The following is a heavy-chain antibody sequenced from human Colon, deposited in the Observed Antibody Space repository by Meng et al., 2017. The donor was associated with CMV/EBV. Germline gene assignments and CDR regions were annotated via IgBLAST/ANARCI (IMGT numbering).Heavy chain of an antibody. V-gene: IGHV1-18*01. D-gene: IGHD5-18*01. CDR1: GYTCNSYG. CDR3: ARGNADTAMVSDY. J-gene: IGHJ4*02. Sequence: KASGYTCNSYGISWVRQAPRQGLEWMGWISAYNGNTNYAQKLQGRVTMTTDTSTSTAYMELRSLRSDDTAVYYCARGNADTAMVSDYWGQGTLVTVSS. CDR2: ISAYNGNT.